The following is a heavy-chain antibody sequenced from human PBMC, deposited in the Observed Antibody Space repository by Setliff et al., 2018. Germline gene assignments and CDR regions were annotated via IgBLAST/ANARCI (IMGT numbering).Heavy chain of an antibody. Sequence: PGGSLRLSCAASGFTFGDFAMTWVRQAPGKGLEWVSGIGGRGISTYYADSVKGRFTISRDNAKNSLYLQMSTLRAEDTAMYYCAKDPHPAYCGGDCSLTWGQGTLVTVSS. D-gene: IGHD2-21*02. CDR1: GFTFGDFA. CDR2: IGGRGIST. V-gene: IGHV3-23*01. CDR3: AKDPHPAYCGGDCSLT. J-gene: IGHJ4*02.